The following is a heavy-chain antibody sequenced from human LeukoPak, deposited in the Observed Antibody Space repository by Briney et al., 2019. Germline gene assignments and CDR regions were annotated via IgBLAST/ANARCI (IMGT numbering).Heavy chain of an antibody. CDR1: GFTFSNYW. V-gene: IGHV3-74*01. Sequence: GGSLRLSCAASGFTFSNYWMHWVRQAPGKGLVWVSRINSDGSSTSYADSVKGRFTISRDNAMNTVYLQMNSLRAEDTAVYYCARVAPSMDVWGKGTTVTVSS. CDR2: INSDGSST. CDR3: ARVAPSMDV. J-gene: IGHJ6*04.